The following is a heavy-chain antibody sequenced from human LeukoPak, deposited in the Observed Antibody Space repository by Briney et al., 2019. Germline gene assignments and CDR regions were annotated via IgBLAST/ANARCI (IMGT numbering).Heavy chain of an antibody. Sequence: AASVKVSCKASGYTFTSYYMHWVRQAPGQGLEWMGIINPSGGSTSYAQKFQGRVTMTRDTSTSTVYMELSSLRSEDTAVYYCARDLLDDSSGYMGYFDYWGQGTLVTVSS. D-gene: IGHD3-22*01. V-gene: IGHV1-46*01. CDR2: INPSGGST. CDR1: GYTFTSYY. CDR3: ARDLLDDSSGYMGYFDY. J-gene: IGHJ4*02.